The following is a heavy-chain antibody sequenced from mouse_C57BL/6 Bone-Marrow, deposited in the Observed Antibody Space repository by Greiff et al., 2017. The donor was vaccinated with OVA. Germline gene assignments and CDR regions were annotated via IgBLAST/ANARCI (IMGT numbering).Heavy chain of an antibody. Sequence: DVHLVESGGDLVKPGGSLKLSCAASGFTFSSYGMSWVRQTPDKGLEWVASISSGGSYTYYPATVKGRFTISRDHATNTLYLQMSSLKSEETAMYDCERHSDGNYPTWCAYWGQGTLVTVSA. J-gene: IGHJ3*01. CDR3: ERHSDGNYPTWCAY. CDR2: ISSGGSYT. V-gene: IGHV5-6*01. CDR1: GFTFSSYG. D-gene: IGHD2-1*01.